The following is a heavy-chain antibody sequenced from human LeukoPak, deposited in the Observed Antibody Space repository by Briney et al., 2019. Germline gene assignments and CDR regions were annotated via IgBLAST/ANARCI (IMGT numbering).Heavy chain of an antibody. CDR1: GYTFTGYY. D-gene: IGHD3-3*01. J-gene: IGHJ6*03. V-gene: IGHV1-2*02. CDR2: INPNSGGT. CDR3: ARSHDFFGDYYYYYMDV. Sequence: GASVKVSCKASGYTFTGYYVHWVRQAPGQGLEWMGWINPNSGGTNYAQKLQGRVTMTTDTSTSTAYMELRSLRSDDTAVYYCARSHDFFGDYYYYYMDVWGKGTTVTVSS.